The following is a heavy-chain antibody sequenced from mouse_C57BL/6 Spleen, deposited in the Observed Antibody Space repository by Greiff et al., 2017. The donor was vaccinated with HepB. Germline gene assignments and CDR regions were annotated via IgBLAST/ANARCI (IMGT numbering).Heavy chain of an antibody. CDR1: GYTFTDYY. CDR2: INPNNGGT. D-gene: IGHD2-3*01. J-gene: IGHJ3*01. CDR3: ARDGYYEGWFAY. V-gene: IGHV1-26*01. Sequence: VQLQQSGPELVKPGASVKISCKASGYTFTDYYMNWVKQSHGKSLEWIGDINPNNGGTSYNQKFKGKATLTVDKSSSTAYMELRSLTSEDSAVYYCARDGYYEGWFAYWGQGTLVTVSA.